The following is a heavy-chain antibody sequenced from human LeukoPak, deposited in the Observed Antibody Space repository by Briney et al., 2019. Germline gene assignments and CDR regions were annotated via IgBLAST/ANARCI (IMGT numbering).Heavy chain of an antibody. Sequence: GESLKISCKGSGYSFTSHWIGWVRQMPGKGLEWMGIIYPGDSDTRYSPSFQGQVTISADKSISTAYLQWSSLKASDTAMYYCARHTSYSSGRRYYFDYWGQGTLVTVSS. CDR3: ARHTSYSSGRRYYFDY. J-gene: IGHJ4*02. CDR1: GYSFTSHW. V-gene: IGHV5-51*01. CDR2: IYPGDSDT. D-gene: IGHD6-19*01.